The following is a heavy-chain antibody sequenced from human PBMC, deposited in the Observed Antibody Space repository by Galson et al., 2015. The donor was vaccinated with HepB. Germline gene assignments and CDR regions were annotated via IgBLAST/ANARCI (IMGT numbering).Heavy chain of an antibody. D-gene: IGHD3-16*02. CDR3: GIVPGPMDV. J-gene: IGHJ6*03. V-gene: IGHV3-23*05. CDR2: IFSHGHTT. Sequence: SLRLSCAAYGFTFSNCAMSWVRQAPGKRLEWTSCIFSHGHTTLYADFVKGRFSLSRDNSGNTLHLLMNSLSAEDTAVYFCGIVPGPMDVWGKGTTVTVSS. CDR1: GFTFSNCA.